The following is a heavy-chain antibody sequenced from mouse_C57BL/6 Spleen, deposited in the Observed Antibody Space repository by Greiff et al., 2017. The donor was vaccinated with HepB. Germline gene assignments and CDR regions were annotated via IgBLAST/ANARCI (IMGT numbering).Heavy chain of an antibody. Sequence: DVQLQESEGGLVQPGSSMKLSCTASGFTFSDYYMAWVRQVPEKGLEWVANINYDGSSTYYLDSLKSRFIISRDNAKNILYLQMSSLKSEDTATYYCARDREGIYYGNFYWYFDVWGTGTTVTVSS. CDR1: GFTFSDYY. CDR2: INYDGSST. J-gene: IGHJ1*03. V-gene: IGHV5-16*01. CDR3: ARDREGIYYGNFYWYFDV. D-gene: IGHD2-1*01.